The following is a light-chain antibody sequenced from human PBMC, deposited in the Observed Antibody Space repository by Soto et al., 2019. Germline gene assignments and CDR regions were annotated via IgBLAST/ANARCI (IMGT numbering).Light chain of an antibody. J-gene: IGKJ5*01. V-gene: IGKV1-33*01. CDR1: QDISNY. CDR2: DAS. CDR3: QQYSHLIT. Sequence: DIQMTQSPSSLSASVGDRVTITCQASQDISNYLNWYQQKLGTAPKLLIYDASNLETGVPSRFSGSGSGTDFTFTISSLQPEDIATYYCQQYSHLITFGQGTRLEIK.